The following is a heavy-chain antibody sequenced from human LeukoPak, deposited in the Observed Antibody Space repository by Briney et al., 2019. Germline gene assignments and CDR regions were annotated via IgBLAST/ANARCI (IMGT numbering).Heavy chain of an antibody. J-gene: IGHJ4*02. CDR3: ARETGGSGLDY. CDR1: GGSISSYY. D-gene: IGHD2-8*02. V-gene: IGHV4-59*12. CDR2: IYDSGST. Sequence: SETLSLTCTVSGGSISSYYWSWIRQPPGKGLEWIGYIYDSGSTNYNPSLKSRVTMSMDTSKNQFSLKLSSVTAADTAVYYCARETGGSGLDYWGQGTLVTVSS.